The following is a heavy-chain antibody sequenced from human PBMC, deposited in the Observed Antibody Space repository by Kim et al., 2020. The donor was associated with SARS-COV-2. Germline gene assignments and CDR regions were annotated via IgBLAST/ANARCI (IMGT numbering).Heavy chain of an antibody. Sequence: GGSLRLSCAASGFTFSSYWMSWVRQAPGKGLEWVANIKQDGSEKYYVDSVKGRFTISRDNAKNSLYLQMNSLRAEDTAVYYCAREGYSSSWYDYYYGMDVWGQGTTVTVSS. CDR3: AREGYSSSWYDYYYGMDV. J-gene: IGHJ6*02. CDR2: IKQDGSEK. V-gene: IGHV3-7*01. CDR1: GFTFSSYW. D-gene: IGHD6-13*01.